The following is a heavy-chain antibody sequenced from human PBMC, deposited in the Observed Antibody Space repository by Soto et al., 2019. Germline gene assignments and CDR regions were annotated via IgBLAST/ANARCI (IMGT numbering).Heavy chain of an antibody. J-gene: IGHJ6*03. V-gene: IGHV4-31*03. CDR3: ARTGEYYDFWSGYYEFATLLRRYHYRHV. D-gene: IGHD3-3*01. Sequence: SDTCSVADGSSSSGGDYRSRKKQHPGKGLEWIGYIYYIGSTYYNPSLKSRVTISVDTSKNQFSLKLSSVTAADTAVYYCARTGEYYDFWSGYYEFATLLRRYHYRHVWGKGTTVTV. CDR1: DGSSSSGGDY. CDR2: IYYIGST.